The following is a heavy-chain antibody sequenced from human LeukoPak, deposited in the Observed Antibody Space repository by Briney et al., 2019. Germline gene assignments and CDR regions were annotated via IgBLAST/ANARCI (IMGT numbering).Heavy chain of an antibody. CDR3: ARDQGYTSEWLDY. D-gene: IGHD6-19*01. CDR1: GNTFSNYG. J-gene: IGHJ4*02. CDR2: ISGFNGYT. V-gene: IGHV1-18*01. Sequence: SVKVSCKASGNTFSNYGISWVRQAPGQGLEWMGWISGFNGYTRYAQNLQGRVTMTTDTSTSTAYMELRSLISDDTAVYYCARDQGYTSEWLDYWGQGTLVTVSS.